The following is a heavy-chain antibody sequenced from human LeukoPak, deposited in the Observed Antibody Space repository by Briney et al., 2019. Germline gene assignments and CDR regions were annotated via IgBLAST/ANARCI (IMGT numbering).Heavy chain of an antibody. V-gene: IGHV1-69*06. Sequence: SLKVSCKASRGTFSSYTISWVRPAPRQGLGWMGGIIPIFGTANYAQKFQGRVTITADKSTSTAYMELSSLRSEDTAVYYWAIDPGGYGYRADYYMDVWGKGTTVTISS. J-gene: IGHJ6*03. CDR2: IIPIFGTA. D-gene: IGHD5-18*01. CDR1: RGTFSSYT. CDR3: AIDPGGYGYRADYYMDV.